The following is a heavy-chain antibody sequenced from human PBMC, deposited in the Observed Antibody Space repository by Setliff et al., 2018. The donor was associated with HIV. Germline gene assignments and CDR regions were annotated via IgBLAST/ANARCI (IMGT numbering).Heavy chain of an antibody. CDR1: GFTFSDYY. Sequence: PGGSLRLSCAASGFTFSDYYMSWIRQAPGKGLEWIGSLRPSGSTYYNPSLKSRVTISVDTSKNQFSLKLSSVTAADTAVYYCARHNTGYSYGYDYYYYYMDVWGKGTTVTVSS. CDR3: ARHNTGYSYGYDYYYYYMDV. CDR2: LRPSGST. D-gene: IGHD5-18*01. V-gene: IGHV4-38-2*01. J-gene: IGHJ6*03.